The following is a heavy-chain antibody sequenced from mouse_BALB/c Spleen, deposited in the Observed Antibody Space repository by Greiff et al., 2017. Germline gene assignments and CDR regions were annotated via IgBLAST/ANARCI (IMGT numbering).Heavy chain of an antibody. CDR3: ARATMVATDFDY. CDR2: IYPGDGDT. V-gene: IGHV1-82*01. D-gene: IGHD1-1*01. J-gene: IGHJ2*01. CDR1: GYAFSSSC. Sequence: VQLKESGPELVKPGASVKISCKASGYAFSSSCMNWVKQRPGQGLEWIGRIYPGDGDTNYNGTFKGKATLTTDKSSSPAYMQLSSLTSVDSAVYFCARATMVATDFDYWGQGTTLTVSS.